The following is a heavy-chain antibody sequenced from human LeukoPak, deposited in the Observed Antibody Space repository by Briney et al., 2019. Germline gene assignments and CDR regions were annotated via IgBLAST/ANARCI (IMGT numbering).Heavy chain of an antibody. CDR1: RFTFSNYW. D-gene: IGHD1-26*01. J-gene: IGHJ4*02. Sequence: GGSLRLSCVASRFTFSNYWMTWVRQAPGKGLEWVATLNPDGTEKYYVDSVVGRFTISRDNAQNSLTLHMNTLRADDTAVYYCAKDGGTHFDHWGQGTLVTVSS. CDR2: LNPDGTEK. CDR3: AKDGGTHFDH. V-gene: IGHV3-7*01.